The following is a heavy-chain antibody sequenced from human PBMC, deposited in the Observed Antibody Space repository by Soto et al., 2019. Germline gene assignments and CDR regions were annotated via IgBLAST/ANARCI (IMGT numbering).Heavy chain of an antibody. CDR3: ARSESMVRGVRAPFDY. V-gene: IGHV3-66*01. D-gene: IGHD3-10*01. CDR1: GFTVSSNY. CDR2: IYSGGST. J-gene: IGHJ4*02. Sequence: EVQLVESGGGLVQPGGSLRLSCAASGFTVSSNYMSWVRQAPGKGLEWVSVIYSGGSTYYADSVKGRFTISIDNSKNTLYLQMNSLRAEDTAVYYCARSESMVRGVRAPFDYWGQGTLVTVSS.